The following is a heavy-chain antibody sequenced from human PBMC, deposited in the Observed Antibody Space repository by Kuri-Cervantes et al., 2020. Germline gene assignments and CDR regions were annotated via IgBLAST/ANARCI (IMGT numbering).Heavy chain of an antibody. Sequence: SQTLSLTCAVYGGSFSGYYWSWIRQPPGKGLEWIGEINHSGSTNYNPSLKSRVTISVDTSKNQFSLKLSSVTAADTAVYYCARVRSVAVAVFDYWGQGTLVTVSS. CDR2: INHSGST. CDR3: ARVRSVAVAVFDY. V-gene: IGHV4-34*01. J-gene: IGHJ4*02. D-gene: IGHD6-19*01. CDR1: GGSFSGYY.